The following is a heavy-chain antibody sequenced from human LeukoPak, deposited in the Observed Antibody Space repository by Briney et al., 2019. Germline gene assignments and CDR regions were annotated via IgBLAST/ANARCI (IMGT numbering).Heavy chain of an antibody. CDR1: MDSTNGNY. CDR2: VHRSGST. J-gene: IGHJ4*02. V-gene: IGHV4-4*02. D-gene: IGHD2-15*01. Sequence: SETLSLTCAVSMDSTNGNYWSWVRQSPGKGLEWIGEVHRSGSTNYQPSLKSRVTISIDRSKDQISLDLTSVTAADTAVYYCAREIFNAPTPGAYWDRGILVTVSS. CDR3: AREIFNAPTPGAY.